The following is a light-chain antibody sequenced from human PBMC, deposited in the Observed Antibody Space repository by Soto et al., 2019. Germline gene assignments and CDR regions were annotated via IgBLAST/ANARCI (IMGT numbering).Light chain of an antibody. Sequence: QSALTRPASVSGSPGQSITISCTGTSSDVGGYNYVSWYQQHPGKAPKLMIYDVSNRPSGVSSRFSASKSGNTASLTISGLQAEDEADYYCCSFTSTRTPYVFGTGTTVTVL. J-gene: IGLJ1*01. V-gene: IGLV2-14*01. CDR2: DVS. CDR1: SSDVGGYNY. CDR3: CSFTSTRTPYV.